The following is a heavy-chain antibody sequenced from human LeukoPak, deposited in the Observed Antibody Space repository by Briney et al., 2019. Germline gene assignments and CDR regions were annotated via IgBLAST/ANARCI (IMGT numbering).Heavy chain of an antibody. D-gene: IGHD4-17*01. J-gene: IGHJ6*03. CDR1: GYTLTELS. CDR3: ATAHGDYRNGNYYYYYYMDV. CDR2: FDPEDGET. Sequence: ASVKVSCKVSGYTLTELSMHWVRQAPGKGLEWMGGFDPEDGETIYAQKFQGRVTMTEDTSTDTAYMELSSLRSEDTAVYYCATAHGDYRNGNYYYYYYMDVWGKGTTVTVS. V-gene: IGHV1-24*01.